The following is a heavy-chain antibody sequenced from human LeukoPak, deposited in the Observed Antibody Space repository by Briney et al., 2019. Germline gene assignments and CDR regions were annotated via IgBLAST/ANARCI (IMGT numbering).Heavy chain of an antibody. V-gene: IGHV3-23*01. D-gene: IGHD3-16*02. CDR2: ISGSGGST. CDR3: TTGDYVWGSYRSGH. CDR1: GFTFSSYA. Sequence: GGSLRLSCAASGFTFSSYAMSWVRQAPGKGLEWVSAISGSGGSTYYADSVKGRFTISRDNSKNTLYLQMNSLKTEDTAVYYCTTGDYVWGSYRSGHWGQGTLVTVSS. J-gene: IGHJ4*02.